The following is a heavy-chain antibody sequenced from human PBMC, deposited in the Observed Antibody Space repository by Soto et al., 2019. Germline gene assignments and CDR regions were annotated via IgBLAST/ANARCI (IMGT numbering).Heavy chain of an antibody. CDR2: IHYTGST. Sequence: SATVSLTCTVSGGSMSRYYWTWIRQPPGKGLEWIGNIHYTGSTNYNPSLKSRVTILLGTSTSQFSLKVSSVTAADTAVYYCARDLTISSTDGPLDPWGHGTLVTVSS. CDR1: GGSMSRYY. CDR3: ARDLTISSTDGPLDP. V-gene: IGHV4-59*01. D-gene: IGHD1-1*01. J-gene: IGHJ5*02.